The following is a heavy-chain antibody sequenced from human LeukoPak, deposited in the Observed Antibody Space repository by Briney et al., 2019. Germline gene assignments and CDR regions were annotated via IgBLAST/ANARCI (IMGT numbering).Heavy chain of an antibody. CDR1: GGSISSYD. CDR3: ASQRTEYYYGSGSEFP. CDR2: INHSGST. V-gene: IGHV4-34*01. D-gene: IGHD3-10*01. Sequence: PSETLSLTCTVSGGSISSYDWGWIRQPAGKGLEWIGEINHSGSTNYNPSLKSRVTISVDTSKNQFSLKLSSVTAADTAVYYCASQRTEYYYGSGSEFPWGQGTLVTVSS. J-gene: IGHJ5*02.